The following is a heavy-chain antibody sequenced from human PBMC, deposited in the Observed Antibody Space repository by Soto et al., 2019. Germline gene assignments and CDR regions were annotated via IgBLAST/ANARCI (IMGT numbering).Heavy chain of an antibody. CDR2: MNAKSGDT. CDR1: GYTFSDFD. CDR3: ARGNPFNYAGFDV. Sequence: QANLEQSGAELKRPGASVKVSCKASGYTFSDFDINWLRQASGPGPEWMGWMNAKSGDTFFAQRFQGKFNMTWDTSLSTAYMEVGSLTSDDTAIYYCARGNPFNYAGFDVWGQGTTVAVSS. D-gene: IGHD3-16*01. V-gene: IGHV1-8*01. J-gene: IGHJ6*02.